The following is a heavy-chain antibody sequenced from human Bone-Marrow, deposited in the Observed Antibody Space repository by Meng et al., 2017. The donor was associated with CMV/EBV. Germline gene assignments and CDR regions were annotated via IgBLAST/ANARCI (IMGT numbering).Heavy chain of an antibody. CDR3: ARVARHCTNTDNCFDY. D-gene: IGHD2-8*01. CDR2: ISAYNGNA. J-gene: IGHJ4*02. V-gene: IGHV1-18*01. CDR1: GYRFTKYG. Sequence: ASVKGSRKASGYRFTKYGISWVRQAPGQGLEWMGWISAYNGNADYAQKLQGRVTMTTDTSTTTAYMELRSLRSDDTAMYYCARVARHCTNTDNCFDYWGQGTLVTFSS.